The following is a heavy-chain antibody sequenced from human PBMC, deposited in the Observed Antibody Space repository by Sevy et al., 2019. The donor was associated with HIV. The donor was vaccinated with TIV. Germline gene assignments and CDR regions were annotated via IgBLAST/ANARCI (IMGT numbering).Heavy chain of an antibody. D-gene: IGHD3-22*01. Sequence: GGSLRLSCEASGFTFSSHWMQWVRQVAGKGLEWLSRINSDGIVRVYADSVKGRFIISRDNAKNTVYLQMNNLRAEDTAVYYCVRAGTSVYEYYMDVWGKGAMVTVSS. CDR1: GFTFSSHW. J-gene: IGHJ6*03. V-gene: IGHV3-74*01. CDR3: VRAGTSVYEYYMDV. CDR2: INSDGIVR.